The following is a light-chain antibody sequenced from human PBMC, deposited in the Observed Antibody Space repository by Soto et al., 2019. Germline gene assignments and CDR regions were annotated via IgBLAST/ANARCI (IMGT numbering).Light chain of an antibody. CDR3: SSYTSSSHVV. V-gene: IGLV2-14*01. CDR1: SSDVGGYNY. Sequence: QSALTQPASVSGSPGQSITISCTGTSSDVGGYNYVSWYQQHPGKAPKLMIYDVSNRPSGVSNRFSGSKSGNTASRTISGLQAEDEADYYCSSYTSSSHVVFGGGTKLTVL. CDR2: DVS. J-gene: IGLJ2*01.